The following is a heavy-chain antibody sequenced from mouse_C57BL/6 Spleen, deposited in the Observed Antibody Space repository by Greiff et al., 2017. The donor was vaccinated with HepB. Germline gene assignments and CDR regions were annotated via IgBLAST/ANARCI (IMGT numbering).Heavy chain of an antibody. J-gene: IGHJ4*01. CDR1: GYSITSGYY. V-gene: IGHV3-6*01. CDR2: ISYDGSN. CDR3: ARDRAVYYYGSSYGAMDY. D-gene: IGHD1-1*01. Sequence: EVQLQESGPGLVKPSQSLSLTCSVTGYSITSGYYWNWIRQFPGNKLEWMGYISYDGSNNYNPSLKNRISITRDTSKNQFFLKLNSVTTEDTATYYCARDRAVYYYGSSYGAMDYWGQGTSVTVSS.